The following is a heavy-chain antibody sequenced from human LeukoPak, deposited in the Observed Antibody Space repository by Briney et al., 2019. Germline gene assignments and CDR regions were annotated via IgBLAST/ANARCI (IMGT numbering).Heavy chain of an antibody. V-gene: IGHV1-69*05. CDR1: GGTFSSYA. J-gene: IGHJ4*02. CDR2: IIPIFGTA. CDR3: AREGPVAGFFDY. Sequence: ASVKVSCKASGGTFSSYAISWVRQAPGQGLEWMGGIIPIFGTANYAQKFQGRVTITTDESTSTAYMELSSLRSEDKAVYYCAREGPVAGFFDYWGQGTLVTVSS. D-gene: IGHD6-19*01.